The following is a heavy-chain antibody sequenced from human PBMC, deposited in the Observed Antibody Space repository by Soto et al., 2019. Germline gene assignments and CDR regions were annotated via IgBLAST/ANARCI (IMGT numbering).Heavy chain of an antibody. Sequence: EVQLLESGGNLVQPGGSLRLSCAASGFTFTSYAMTWVRQAPGKGLEWVSGISGGGGSTYYADSVRGRFTISRDNSKNTLYLQMNSLRAEDTAIYYCARDPVIVGALGPIDYWGQGTLVTVSS. CDR3: ARDPVIVGALGPIDY. J-gene: IGHJ4*02. CDR2: ISGGGGST. V-gene: IGHV3-23*01. CDR1: GFTFTSYA. D-gene: IGHD1-26*01.